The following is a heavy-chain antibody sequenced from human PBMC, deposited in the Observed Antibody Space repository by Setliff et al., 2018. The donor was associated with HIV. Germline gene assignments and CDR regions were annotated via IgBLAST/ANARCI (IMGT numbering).Heavy chain of an antibody. CDR3: ARGVKGYIYGSTYWYFDL. J-gene: IGHJ2*01. CDR1: GFTFSSYW. D-gene: IGHD5-18*01. V-gene: IGHV3-74*01. Sequence: GESLKISCAASGFTFSSYWMYWVRQAPGKGLVWVSRINSDGSSTSYADSVKGRFTISRDNAKNTLFLQMNSLRAEDTAVYYCARGVKGYIYGSTYWYFDLWGRGTLVTVSS. CDR2: INSDGSST.